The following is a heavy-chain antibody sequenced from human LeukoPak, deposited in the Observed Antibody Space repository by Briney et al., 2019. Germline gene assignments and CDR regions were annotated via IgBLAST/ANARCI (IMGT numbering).Heavy chain of an antibody. D-gene: IGHD6-13*01. CDR3: ARDDSSSPYYYYGMDV. V-gene: IGHV3-7*01. CDR2: IKQDGSEK. J-gene: IGHJ6*02. CDR1: GFTFSSYA. Sequence: PGGSLRLSCAASGFTFSSYAMHWVRQAPGKGLEWVANIKQDGSEKYYVDSVKGRFTISRDNAKNSLYLQMNSLRAEDTAVYYCARDDSSSPYYYYGMDVWGQGTTVTVSS.